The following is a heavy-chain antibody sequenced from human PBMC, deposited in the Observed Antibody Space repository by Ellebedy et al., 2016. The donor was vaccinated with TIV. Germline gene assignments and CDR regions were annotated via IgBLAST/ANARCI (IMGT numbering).Heavy chain of an antibody. CDR1: GFTFSGYG. J-gene: IGHJ4*02. CDR2: ISYDGSTK. Sequence: GGSLRLXXAASGFTFSGYGMHWVRQAPGKGLEWVAVISYDGSTKYYADSVKGRFIISRDNARNTLHLQMNSLRAEDTALYYCAKESHNEGCGAYFDYWGQGTLVTVSS. V-gene: IGHV3-30*18. D-gene: IGHD1-1*01. CDR3: AKESHNEGCGAYFDY.